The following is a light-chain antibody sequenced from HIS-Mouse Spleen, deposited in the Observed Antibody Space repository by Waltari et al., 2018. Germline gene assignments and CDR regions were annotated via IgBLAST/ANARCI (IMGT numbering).Light chain of an antibody. CDR1: QSISSW. Sequence: DIQMTQSPSTLSASVGDRVTIPCRASQSISSWLAWYQQKPGKAPKRLIYKASSLESGVPSRFSGSGSGTEFTLTISSLQPDDFATYYCQQYNSYSRTFGQGTKVEIK. J-gene: IGKJ1*01. V-gene: IGKV1-5*03. CDR3: QQYNSYSRT. CDR2: KAS.